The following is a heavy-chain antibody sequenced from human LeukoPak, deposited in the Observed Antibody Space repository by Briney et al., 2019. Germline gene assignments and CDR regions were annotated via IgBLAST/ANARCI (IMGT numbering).Heavy chain of an antibody. CDR1: GFTFSSYG. D-gene: IGHD2-2*01. CDR3: ASTDIVVVPAAIGGYYYMDV. CDR2: IRYDGRNK. J-gene: IGHJ6*03. Sequence: GGSLRLSCAASGFTFSSYGMHWVRQAPGKGLEWVAFIRYDGRNKYYADSVKGRFTISRDNSKNTLYLQMNSLRAEDTAVYYCASTDIVVVPAAIGGYYYMDVWGKGTTVTVSS. V-gene: IGHV3-30*02.